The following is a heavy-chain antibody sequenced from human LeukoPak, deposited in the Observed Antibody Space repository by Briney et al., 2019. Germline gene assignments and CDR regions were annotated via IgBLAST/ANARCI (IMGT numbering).Heavy chain of an antibody. D-gene: IGHD6-13*01. CDR1: GFSFSTSG. V-gene: IGHV3-30*02. CDR2: IKADGSDQ. CDR3: AKGRGTAGAPSTWYFDL. Sequence: SGGSLRPSCAGSGFSFSTSGMHWVRQAPGKGLEWAALIKADGSDQYYADSVKGRFTISRDNSKDTLFLQMNSLRVEDTAVYYCAKGRGTAGAPSTWYFDLWGRGTLITVSS. J-gene: IGHJ2*01.